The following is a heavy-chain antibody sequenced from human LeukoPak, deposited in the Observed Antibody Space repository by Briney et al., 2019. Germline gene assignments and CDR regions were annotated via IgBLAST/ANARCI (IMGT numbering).Heavy chain of an antibody. J-gene: IGHJ4*02. Sequence: SETLSLTCAVYDGSFSGYYWTWLRQPPGKGLEWIGSIYYSGSTYYNTSLRSRVTISVDTSKNQFSLKLTSVTAADTAVYYCARLPTGSSLRDWGQGTLVTVSS. D-gene: IGHD6-13*01. CDR3: ARLPTGSSLRD. CDR1: DGSFSGYY. V-gene: IGHV4-34*01. CDR2: IYYSGST.